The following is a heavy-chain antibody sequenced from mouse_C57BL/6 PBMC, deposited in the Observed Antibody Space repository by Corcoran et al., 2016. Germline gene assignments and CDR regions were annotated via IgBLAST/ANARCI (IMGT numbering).Heavy chain of an antibody. CDR2: INPNNGGT. Sequence: EVQLQQSGPELVKPGASVKISCKASGYTFTDYYMNWVKQSHGKSLEWIGDINPNNGGTSYNQKFKGKATLTVDKSSSTAYMELRSLTSEDSAVYYCASPSYSNVYYAMDYWGQGTSVTVSS. V-gene: IGHV1-26*01. CDR1: GYTFTDYY. D-gene: IGHD2-5*01. CDR3: ASPSYSNVYYAMDY. J-gene: IGHJ4*01.